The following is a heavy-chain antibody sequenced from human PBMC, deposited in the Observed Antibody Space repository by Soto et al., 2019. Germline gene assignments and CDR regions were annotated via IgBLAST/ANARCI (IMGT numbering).Heavy chain of an antibody. CDR3: ARGSRLFGVVIFQHYDMDV. V-gene: IGHV1-18*01. D-gene: IGHD3-3*01. CDR1: GYTFSSYG. Sequence: QVQLVQSGTEVKKPGASVKVSCKASGYTFSSYGISWVRQAPGQGLGWMGWISGYNGNTKYAQKLQGRVTMTTDTSTSTAYVELRSLRSDDTAVYYCARGSRLFGVVIFQHYDMDVWGQGTTVTVSS. CDR2: ISGYNGNT. J-gene: IGHJ6*02.